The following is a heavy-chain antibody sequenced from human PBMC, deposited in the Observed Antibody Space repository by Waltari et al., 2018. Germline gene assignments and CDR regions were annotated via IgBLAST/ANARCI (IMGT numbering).Heavy chain of an antibody. J-gene: IGHJ4*02. CDR1: GFTFNNYA. D-gene: IGHD3-3*01. CDR2: ISGTGVSA. CDR3: AKYTISVMGNPYYFDS. Sequence: DVQLVESGGGLVQPGGSLRLSCAASGFTFNNYAINWVRQAPGKGLEWVSGISGTGVSAYYADSVEGRFTISRDNSKNTVYLQVNSLRVEDTAMYYCAKYTISVMGNPYYFDSWGQGIHVTVSA. V-gene: IGHV3-23*04.